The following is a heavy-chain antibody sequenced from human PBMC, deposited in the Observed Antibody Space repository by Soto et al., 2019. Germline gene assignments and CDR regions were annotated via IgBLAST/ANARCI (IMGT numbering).Heavy chain of an antibody. CDR2: FDSEGGKT. D-gene: IGHD2-2*01. Sequence: VASVKVSCKVSGYTLTELSIHWVRQAPGKGLVWMGGFDSEGGKTIYAQNFQDRVIMTEDTSADTAYMELSSLRSEDTAVYYCATGKIFSWKVPTAMWGIEFEYWGQGTLVTVSS. CDR3: ATGKIFSWKVPTAMWGIEFEY. V-gene: IGHV1-24*01. CDR1: GYTLTELS. J-gene: IGHJ4*02.